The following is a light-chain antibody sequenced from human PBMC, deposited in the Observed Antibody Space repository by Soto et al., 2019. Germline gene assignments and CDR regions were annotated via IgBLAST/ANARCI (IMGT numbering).Light chain of an antibody. CDR1: QSVSSN. CDR2: GAS. J-gene: IGKJ1*01. CDR3: QQYYNWPRT. Sequence: EIVMSQSPATLSVSHGERATLSCRASQSVSSNLAWYQQKPGQAPRLLIYGASTRATGIPARFTGSGSGTEFTLTISSLQSEDFAVYYCQQYYNWPRTFGQGTKVDIK. V-gene: IGKV3-15*01.